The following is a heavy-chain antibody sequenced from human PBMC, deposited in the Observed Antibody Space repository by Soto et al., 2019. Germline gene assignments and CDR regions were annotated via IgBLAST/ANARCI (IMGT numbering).Heavy chain of an antibody. D-gene: IGHD3-16*01. CDR2: ISWNSGSI. CDR1: GFTFEDYG. CDR3: AKGSKAGGEWRLNY. V-gene: IGHV3-9*01. Sequence: EVRLVESGGGFVQPGRSLRLSCAASGFTFEDYGMYWVRQVPGKGLEWVSGISWNSGSIGYADSVRGRFTISRDNAKNSLYLQMNSLRIEDTALYYCAKGSKAGGEWRLNYWGQGTLVTVSS. J-gene: IGHJ4*02.